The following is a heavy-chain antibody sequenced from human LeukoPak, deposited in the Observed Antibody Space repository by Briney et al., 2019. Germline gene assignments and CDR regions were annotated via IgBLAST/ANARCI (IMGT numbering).Heavy chain of an antibody. CDR2: IYHSGST. Sequence: SETLSLTCTVSGGSISSGGYYWSWIRQPPGKGLEWIGYIYHSGSTYYNPSLKSRVTISVDRSKNQFSLKLRSVTAADTAVYYCARVPGPNWFDPWGQGTLVTVSS. J-gene: IGHJ5*02. CDR1: GGSISSGGYY. CDR3: ARVPGPNWFDP. V-gene: IGHV4-30-2*01.